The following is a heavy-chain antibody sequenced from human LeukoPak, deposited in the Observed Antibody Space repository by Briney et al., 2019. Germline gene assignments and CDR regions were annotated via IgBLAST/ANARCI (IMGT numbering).Heavy chain of an antibody. D-gene: IGHD5-24*01. CDR2: ISAYNGNT. Sequence: ASVKVFCKASGYTFTTYGISWVRQAPGQGLEWMGWISAYNGNTNYAQNLQGRVTMTTDASTSTAYMELRSLRSDDTAVYYCARDRATDREQNWFDPWGQGTLVTVSS. CDR3: ARDRATDREQNWFDP. J-gene: IGHJ5*02. V-gene: IGHV1-18*01. CDR1: GYTFTTYG.